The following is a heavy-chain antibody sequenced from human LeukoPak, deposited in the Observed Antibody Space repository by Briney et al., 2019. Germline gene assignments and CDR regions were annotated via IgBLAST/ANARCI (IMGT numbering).Heavy chain of an antibody. Sequence: ASVKVSCKAAGYTFTSYGISWVRQAPGQGLEWMGWISVYNGNTNYPQKFQGRLTMTTDTSTSTAYMELRSLRSDDTAVYYCARDVGLRHSDWLFQFDYWGQGTLVTVSS. CDR2: ISVYNGNT. J-gene: IGHJ4*02. V-gene: IGHV1-18*04. CDR1: GYTFTSYG. CDR3: ARDVGLRHSDWLFQFDY. D-gene: IGHD3-9*01.